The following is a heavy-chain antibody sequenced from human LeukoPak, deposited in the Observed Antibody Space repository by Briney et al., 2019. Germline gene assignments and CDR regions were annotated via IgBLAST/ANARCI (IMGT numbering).Heavy chain of an antibody. Sequence: GGSLRLSCAASGFTVSNNYMTWVRQAPGKGLEWVGRIQSATDGGTPDYATPVKGRFTISRDDSKNTLYLQMNSLKTEDTAVYYCTSGVGTLDYWGQGALVTVSS. CDR2: IQSATDGGTP. J-gene: IGHJ4*02. D-gene: IGHD1-14*01. CDR1: GFTVSNNY. CDR3: TSGVGTLDY. V-gene: IGHV3-15*01.